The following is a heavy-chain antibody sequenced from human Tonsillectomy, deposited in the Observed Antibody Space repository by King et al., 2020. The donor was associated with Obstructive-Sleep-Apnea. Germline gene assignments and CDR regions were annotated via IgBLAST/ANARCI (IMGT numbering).Heavy chain of an antibody. CDR1: GFTFSGYN. D-gene: IGHD6-13*01. Sequence: VQLVESGGGLVQPGGSLRLSCAASGFTFSGYNMNWVRQAPGKGLEWVSYISSSSSTIYYADSVKGRFTIFRDNAKNSLYLQMNSLRAEDTAVYYCARDLVPDAFDIWGQGTMVTVSS. CDR2: ISSSSSTI. CDR3: ARDLVPDAFDI. V-gene: IGHV3-48*04. J-gene: IGHJ3*02.